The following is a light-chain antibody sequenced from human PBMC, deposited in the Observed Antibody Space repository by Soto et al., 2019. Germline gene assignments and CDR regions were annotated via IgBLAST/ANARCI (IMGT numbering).Light chain of an antibody. Sequence: QSALTQPRSVSGSPGQSVTISCTGTSSDVGGYNYVSWYQQHPGKAPKLMIYDVSKRPSGVPDRFSGSKSGNAAPLTISGLQAADEADYYCCSYAGSYTWVFGGGTKLTVL. CDR2: DVS. CDR1: SSDVGGYNY. J-gene: IGLJ3*02. V-gene: IGLV2-11*01. CDR3: CSYAGSYTWV.